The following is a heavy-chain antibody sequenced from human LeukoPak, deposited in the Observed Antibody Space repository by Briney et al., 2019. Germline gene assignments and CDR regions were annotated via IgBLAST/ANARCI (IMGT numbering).Heavy chain of an antibody. CDR2: IIPVFGTA. Sequence: GASVKVSRKASGGTFNTYPISWVRQAPGQGLEWMGGIIPVFGTANYPQKFHGRITITADESTNTAYMELSSLRSDDTAVYYCARGEPLRQNYYDGSSWDCQYWGQGTLVTVSS. CDR3: ARGEPLRQNYYDGSSWDCQY. V-gene: IGHV1-69*01. J-gene: IGHJ1*01. D-gene: IGHD3-22*01. CDR1: GGTFNTYP.